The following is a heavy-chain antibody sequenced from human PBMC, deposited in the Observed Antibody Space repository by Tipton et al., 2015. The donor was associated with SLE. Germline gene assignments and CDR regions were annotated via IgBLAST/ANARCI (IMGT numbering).Heavy chain of an antibody. Sequence: LRLPCVVYGGSFSGYYWSWIRQPPGKGLEWVGYSGSTNYNPSLKSRVTISVDTSKNQFSLKLSSVTAADTAVYYCARGGRFLEWLTYWGQATLVTVSS. CDR3: ARGGRFLEWLTY. J-gene: IGHJ4*02. D-gene: IGHD3-3*01. V-gene: IGHV4-34*01. CDR1: GGSFSGYY. CDR2: YSGST.